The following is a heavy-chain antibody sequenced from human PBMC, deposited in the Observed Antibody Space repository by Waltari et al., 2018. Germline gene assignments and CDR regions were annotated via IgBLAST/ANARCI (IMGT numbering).Heavy chain of an antibody. J-gene: IGHJ4*02. V-gene: IGHV4-38-2*01. D-gene: IGHD4-17*01. Sequence: QVQLQESGPGLVKPSETLSLTCAVSGYSISSGYYWGWIRQPPGKGLEWIGSIYHSGGTYYNRSLKGRVTISVDTSKNQFSLKLSSVTAADTAVYYCARLSTYTQDTAYGDSRPGFDYWGQGTLVTVSS. CDR3: ARLSTYTQDTAYGDSRPGFDY. CDR2: IYHSGGT. CDR1: GYSISSGYY.